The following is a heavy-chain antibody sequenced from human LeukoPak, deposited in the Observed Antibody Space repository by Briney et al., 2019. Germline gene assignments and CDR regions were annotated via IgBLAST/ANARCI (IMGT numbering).Heavy chain of an antibody. V-gene: IGHV3-7*01. CDR2: IKHDGSEK. Sequence: GGSLRLSCAASGFAFGNYWMTWVRQAPGKGLEWVANIKHDGSEKGSLESVKGRFTISRDNAENSLYLQMSSLRVEDTAVYYCARYNKDWTQPTCSLDFWGPGTRVIVST. J-gene: IGHJ4*02. D-gene: IGHD2-2*01. CDR3: ARYNKDWTQPTCSLDF. CDR1: GFAFGNYW.